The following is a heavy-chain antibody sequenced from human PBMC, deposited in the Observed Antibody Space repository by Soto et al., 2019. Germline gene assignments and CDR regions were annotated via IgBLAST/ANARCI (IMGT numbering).Heavy chain of an antibody. Sequence: VSGTCAFPVGPRSRSKNNWTWIRRNPGKGLEWIGYIDYSGSAYYNPSLKSRLTLSVDTSKNQFSLTLQSMTVADTAVYFCARELTGYSYGHGEGYWRPGTLFPLSP. CDR2: IDYSGSA. CDR1: VGPRSRSKNN. CDR3: ARELTGYSYGHGEGY. J-gene: IGHJ4*02. D-gene: IGHD5-18*01. V-gene: IGHV4-30-4*01.